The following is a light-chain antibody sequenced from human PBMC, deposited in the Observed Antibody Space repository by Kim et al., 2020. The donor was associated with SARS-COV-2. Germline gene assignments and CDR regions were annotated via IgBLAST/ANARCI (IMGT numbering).Light chain of an antibody. J-gene: IGLJ3*02. V-gene: IGLV1-51*01. Sequence: KTTSSSAGSSAELGNNYVSWYQQHPGTAPKLLIYDKSKRPSGIPDRFSGSKSGTSATLGITGLQTEDEADYYCGTLASSLSAEVFGGGTQLTVL. CDR3: GTLASSLSAEV. CDR2: DKS. CDR1: SAELGNNY.